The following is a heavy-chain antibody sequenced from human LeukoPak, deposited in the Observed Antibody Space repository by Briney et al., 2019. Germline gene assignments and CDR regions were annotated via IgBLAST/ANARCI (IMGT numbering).Heavy chain of an antibody. CDR1: GYTFTDYY. J-gene: IGHJ5*02. CDR3: ATDGEGYNNWFDP. Sequence: ATVKISCKVSGYTFTDYYMHWVQQAPGKGLEGMGLVDPEDGETIYAEKVQGRVTITADTSTDTAYMELSSLRSEDTAVYYWATDGEGYNNWFDPWGQGTLVTVSS. CDR2: VDPEDGET. D-gene: IGHD1-1*01. V-gene: IGHV1-69-2*01.